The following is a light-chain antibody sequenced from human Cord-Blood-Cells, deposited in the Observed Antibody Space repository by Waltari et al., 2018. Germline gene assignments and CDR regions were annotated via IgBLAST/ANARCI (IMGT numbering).Light chain of an antibody. J-gene: IGLJ2*01. CDR3: CSYAGSYTLV. V-gene: IGLV2-11*01. CDR1: SSDVGGYNY. CDR2: EVS. Sequence: QSALTQPRSVSGSPGQSVTISCTGTSSDVGGYNYVSWYQQHPGKAPKLMIYEVSKRPSGVPDRLSGSKSGNTASLTISGLQAEDEADYYCCSYAGSYTLVFGGGTKLTVL.